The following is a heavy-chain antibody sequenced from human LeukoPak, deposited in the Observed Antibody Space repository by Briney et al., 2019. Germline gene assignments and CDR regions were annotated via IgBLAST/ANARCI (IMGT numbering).Heavy chain of an antibody. CDR2: INTDGSST. D-gene: IGHD4-23*01. J-gene: IGHJ4*02. CDR3: ARRGMTTVVRSLSIDY. CDR1: GFTFSSYW. V-gene: IGHV3-74*01. Sequence: GGALRLSCAASGFTFSSYWRHWVRQAPGKGVVWVSRINTDGSSTRYAESVKALTTISSNNAKNTVYMKMNSLRADDTAVYYCARRGMTTVVRSLSIDYWGQGTLVTVSS.